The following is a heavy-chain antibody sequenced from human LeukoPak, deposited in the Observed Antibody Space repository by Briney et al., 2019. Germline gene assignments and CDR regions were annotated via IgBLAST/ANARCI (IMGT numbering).Heavy chain of an antibody. CDR1: GGSFSGYY. J-gene: IGHJ4*02. D-gene: IGHD3-22*01. CDR3: ARGGGYYSNYFDY. CDR2: INHSGST. Sequence: ASETLSLTCAVYGGSFSGYYWSWIRQPPGKGLEWIGEINHSGSTNYNPSLKSRVTISVDTSKNQFSLKLSSVTAADTAVYYCARGGGYYSNYFDYWGQGTLVTVS. V-gene: IGHV4-34*01.